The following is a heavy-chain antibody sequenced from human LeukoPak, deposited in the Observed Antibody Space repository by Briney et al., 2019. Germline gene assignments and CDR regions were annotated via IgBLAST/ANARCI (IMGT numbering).Heavy chain of an antibody. CDR3: ARVLLEDSSGYYYDY. Sequence: PSETLSLTCAVYGGSFSVYYWSWIRHPPRKGLEWISEINHSGSTNYNPSLKSRVTISVDTSKNQFSLKLSSVTAADTAVYYCARVLLEDSSGYYYDYWGQGTLVTVSS. CDR1: GGSFSVYY. V-gene: IGHV4-34*01. CDR2: INHSGST. J-gene: IGHJ4*02. D-gene: IGHD3-22*01.